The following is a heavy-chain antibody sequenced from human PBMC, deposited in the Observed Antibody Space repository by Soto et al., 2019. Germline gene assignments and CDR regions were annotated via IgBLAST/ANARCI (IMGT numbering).Heavy chain of an antibody. D-gene: IGHD1-26*01. Sequence: GGSLRLSCAASGFTFSSHSMNWVRQAPGKGLEWVSYISGSGSNIYYADSVKGRFTISRDNGKNSLYLQMSSLRDEDTAVYYCARDRLWDLTHYFDYLGQGILVTVSS. V-gene: IGHV3-48*02. CDR2: ISGSGSNI. CDR3: ARDRLWDLTHYFDY. J-gene: IGHJ4*02. CDR1: GFTFSSHS.